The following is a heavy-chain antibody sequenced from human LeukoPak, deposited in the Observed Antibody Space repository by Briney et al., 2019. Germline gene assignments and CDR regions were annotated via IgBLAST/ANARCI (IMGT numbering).Heavy chain of an antibody. D-gene: IGHD3/OR15-3a*01. J-gene: IGHJ5*02. V-gene: IGHV4-4*02. Sequence: SETLFLTCAVSGGSISSPNWWTWVRQPPGKGLEWIGEIYHGGTTNYNPSLKSRVTITIDKSKNQFSLKLSSVTAADTAMYYCARGLNYDLHPWGQGTLVTVSS. CDR2: IYHGGTT. CDR1: GGSISSPNW. CDR3: ARGLNYDLHP.